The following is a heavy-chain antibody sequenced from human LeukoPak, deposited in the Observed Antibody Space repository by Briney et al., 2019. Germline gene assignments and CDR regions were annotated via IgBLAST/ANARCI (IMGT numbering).Heavy chain of an antibody. D-gene: IGHD5-18*01. V-gene: IGHV4-39*01. CDR2: IYYSGST. Sequence: PSETLSLTCTVPGGSISSSSYYWGWIRQPPGKGLEWIGSIYYSGSTYYNPSLKSRVTISVDTSKNQFSLKLSSVTAADTAVYYCARQPMAMVMGGFDYWGQGTLVTVSS. CDR1: GGSISSSSYY. J-gene: IGHJ4*02. CDR3: ARQPMAMVMGGFDY.